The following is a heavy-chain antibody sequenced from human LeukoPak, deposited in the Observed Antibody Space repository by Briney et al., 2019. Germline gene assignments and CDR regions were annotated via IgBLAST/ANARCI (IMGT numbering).Heavy chain of an antibody. CDR2: INHSGST. J-gene: IGHJ6*02. D-gene: IGHD3-22*01. Sequence: SETLSLTCAVHGASFSGYYWSWIRQPPGKGLEWIGEINHSGSTNYNPSLKSRVTISVDTSKNQFSLKLSSVTAADTAVYYCARATRRDSSGYYYRYYYYYGMNVWGQGTTVTVSS. CDR1: GASFSGYY. CDR3: ARATRRDSSGYYYRYYYYYGMNV. V-gene: IGHV4-34*01.